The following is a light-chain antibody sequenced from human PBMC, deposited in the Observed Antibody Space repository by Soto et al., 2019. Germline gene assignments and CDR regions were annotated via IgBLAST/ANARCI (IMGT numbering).Light chain of an antibody. Sequence: QSALTQPASVSGSPGQSIIISCTGTSSDVGGYNYVSWYQQHPSKAPKLMIYDVSNRPSGVSNHFSGSKSGNTAYLTISGLQAEDEADYYCSSYTSSNTQVFGGGTKVTVL. CDR3: SSYTSSNTQV. V-gene: IGLV2-14*01. J-gene: IGLJ2*01. CDR1: SSDVGGYNY. CDR2: DVS.